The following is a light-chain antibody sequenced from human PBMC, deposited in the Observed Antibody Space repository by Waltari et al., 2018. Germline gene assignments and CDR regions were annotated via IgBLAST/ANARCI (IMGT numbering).Light chain of an antibody. CDR3: SSYTSSRTLV. V-gene: IGLV2-14*01. CDR1: SSYVGGYKY. J-gene: IGLJ2*01. CDR2: EVS. Sequence: QSALTQPASVSGSPGQSITISCTGSSSYVGGYKYVSWYQQYPGKGPKLMIYEVSNRPSGVSNRFAASKAGTTASLTIYGLQAEDEADYYCSSYTSSRTLVFGGGTKLTVL.